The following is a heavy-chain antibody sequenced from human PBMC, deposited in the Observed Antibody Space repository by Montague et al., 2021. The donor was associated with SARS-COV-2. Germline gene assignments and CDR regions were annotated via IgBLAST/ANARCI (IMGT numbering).Heavy chain of an antibody. V-gene: IGHV4-39*07. CDR3: ARVGRQQLVRLSGIDV. CDR2: IYYSGST. Sequence: SETLSLTCTVSGASISSSSYYWGWIRQPPGKGLEWIGCIYYSGSTYYNPSLKSRVTISVDTSKNQFSLKLSSVTAADTAVYYCARVGRQQLVRLSGIDVWGQGTTVTVSS. CDR1: GASISSSSYY. D-gene: IGHD6-13*01. J-gene: IGHJ6*02.